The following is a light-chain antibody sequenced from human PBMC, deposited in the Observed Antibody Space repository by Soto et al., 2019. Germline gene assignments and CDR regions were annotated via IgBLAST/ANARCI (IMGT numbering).Light chain of an antibody. J-gene: IGLJ3*02. V-gene: IGLV1-44*01. Sequence: QSVLTQPPSASGTPGQRVTISGSGSSSNVGGNTVNWYQQLPGTAPKLLIYNNNQRPSGVPDRFSGSKSGTSASLAISGLQSEDEADYFCAAWDDTLHALFGGGTKLTVL. CDR1: SSNVGGNT. CDR3: AAWDDTLHAL. CDR2: NNN.